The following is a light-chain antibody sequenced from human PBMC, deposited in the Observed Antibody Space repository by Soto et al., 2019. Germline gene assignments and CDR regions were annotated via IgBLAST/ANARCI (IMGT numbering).Light chain of an antibody. CDR2: AAS. V-gene: IGKV1-17*02. J-gene: IGKJ1*01. CDR1: QGIRND. CDR3: LKLYDYPWT. Sequence: DIQMTQSPSSLSASVGDRVTITCRASQGIRNDLGWYQHKPGKAPKRLIYAASSLQSGVPSRFSGSGSGTEFTLTITNLQPGDFATYFCLKLYDYPWTFGQGTKVEIK.